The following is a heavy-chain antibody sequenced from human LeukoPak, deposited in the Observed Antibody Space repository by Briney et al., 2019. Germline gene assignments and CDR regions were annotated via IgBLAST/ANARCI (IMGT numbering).Heavy chain of an antibody. V-gene: IGHV4-30-4*01. CDR3: ARDRGRNSGYDLFDY. D-gene: IGHD5-12*01. CDR2: IYYSGST. J-gene: IGHJ4*02. Sequence: PSETLSLTCTVSGGSISSGDYYWSCLRQPPGKGLEWIGYIYYSGSTYYNPSLKSRVTISVDTSKNQFSLKLSSVTAADMAVYYCARDRGRNSGYDLFDYWGQGTLVTVSS. CDR1: GGSISSGDYY.